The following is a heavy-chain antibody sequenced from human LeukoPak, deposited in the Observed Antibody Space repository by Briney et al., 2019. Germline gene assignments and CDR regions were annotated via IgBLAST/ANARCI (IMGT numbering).Heavy chain of an antibody. V-gene: IGHV3-72*01. J-gene: IGHJ4*02. CDR1: GFTFSDYY. CDR2: IRNKANSYST. Sequence: GGSLRLSCAASGFTFSDYYMDWVRQAPGKGLEWVSRIRNKANSYSTEYVASVKGRFTISRDDSKNSLYMQMNSLTTEDTAVYYCTTGGYGGQFDYWGQGTLVTVSS. CDR3: TTGGYGGQFDY. D-gene: IGHD5-12*01.